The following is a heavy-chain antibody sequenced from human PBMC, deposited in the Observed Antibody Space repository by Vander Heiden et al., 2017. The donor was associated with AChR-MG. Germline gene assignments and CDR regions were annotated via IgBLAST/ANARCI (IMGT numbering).Heavy chain of an antibody. J-gene: IGHJ4*02. CDR1: GFTFSNAW. V-gene: IGHV3-15*01. CDR2: IKSKTDGGTT. CDR3: TARNVLLWFRELLFDY. D-gene: IGHD3-10*01. Sequence: EVQLVESGGGLVKPGGSLRLSCAASGFTFSNAWMNWVRQAPGKGLEWVGRIKSKTDGGTTDYAAPVKGRFTIAREDSKNTLYLQMNSLKTEDTAVYYCTARNVLLWFRELLFDYWGQGTRGTVS.